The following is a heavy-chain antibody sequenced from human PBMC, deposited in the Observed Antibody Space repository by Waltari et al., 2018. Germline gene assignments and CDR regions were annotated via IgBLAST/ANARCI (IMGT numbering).Heavy chain of an antibody. J-gene: IGHJ3*02. V-gene: IGHV4-4*07. CDR2: IYTSGST. D-gene: IGHD3-3*02. CDR3: AREGLADDAFDI. Sequence: LEWIGRIYTSGSTNYNPSLKSRVTISVDKSKNQFSLKLHSVTAADTAVYYCAREGLADDAFDIWGQGTVVTVSS.